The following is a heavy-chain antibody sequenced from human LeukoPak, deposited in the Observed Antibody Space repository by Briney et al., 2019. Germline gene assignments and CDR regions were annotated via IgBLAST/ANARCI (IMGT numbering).Heavy chain of an antibody. CDR3: ARERGSFVDH. Sequence: GGSLRLSCAASGFTFRTYSMNWVRQAPGKGLEWVSFISSSNSTIYYADSVKGRFTISRDNAKNSLYLQMNSLRAEDTAVYYCARERGSFVDHWGQGTLVTVSS. D-gene: IGHD1-26*01. V-gene: IGHV3-48*04. CDR1: GFTFRTYS. J-gene: IGHJ4*02. CDR2: ISSSNSTI.